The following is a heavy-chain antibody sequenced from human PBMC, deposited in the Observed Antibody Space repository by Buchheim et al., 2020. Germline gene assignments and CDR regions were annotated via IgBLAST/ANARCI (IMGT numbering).Heavy chain of an antibody. V-gene: IGHV2-70*15. J-gene: IGHJ4*02. D-gene: IGHD3-3*01. CDR2: IDWDDDK. CDR3: ARMSRYDFWSGYYEY. Sequence: QVTLRESGPALVKPTQTLTLTCTFSGFSLSTSGMCVSWIRQPPGKALEWLARIDWDDDKYYSTSLKTRLPISKDTSKNQVALTMTNMDPVDTATYYCARMSRYDFWSGYYEYWGQGTL. CDR1: GFSLSTSGMC.